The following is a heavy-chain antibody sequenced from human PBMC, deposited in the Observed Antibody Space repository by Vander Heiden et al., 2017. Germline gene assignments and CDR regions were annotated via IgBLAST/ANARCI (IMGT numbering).Heavy chain of an antibody. CDR2: ISSDGTHS. J-gene: IGHJ5*02. Sequence: QVRSVESGGGVVQPGRSLRLSCAASGFDFSRYTMHWVRQIPEKGLEWLALISSDGTHSYYADSVKGRFTVSRDNSKDTLFLQLDTLRADDTALYYCARGDLVRFNHRRDWLDPWGQGTLVTVST. CDR1: GFDFSRYT. CDR3: ARGDLVRFNHRRDWLDP. D-gene: IGHD3-3*01. V-gene: IGHV3-30*01.